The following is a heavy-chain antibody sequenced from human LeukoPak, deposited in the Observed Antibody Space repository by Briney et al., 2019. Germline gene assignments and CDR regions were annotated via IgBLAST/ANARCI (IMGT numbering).Heavy chain of an antibody. CDR3: ARDIFSVAGPDLDC. CDR1: GFTFDNYA. V-gene: IGHV3-9*01. Sequence: GWSLRLSRAASGFTFDNYAMHWVRQTPGKGLEWVSGISWDSGSINYADSVKGRFTISRDNAKNSLFLQMNSLRTEDTALYYCARDIFSVAGPDLDCWGQGTQVTVSS. J-gene: IGHJ4*02. D-gene: IGHD6-19*01. CDR2: ISWDSGSI.